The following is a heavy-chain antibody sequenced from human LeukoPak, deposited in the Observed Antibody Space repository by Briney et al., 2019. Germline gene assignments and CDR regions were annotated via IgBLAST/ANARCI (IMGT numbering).Heavy chain of an antibody. CDR2: IIPMFGTA. CDR1: GGTFSRYA. Sequence: SVTVSCKASGGTFSRYAIRWVRQAPGEGREWMGGIIPMFGTANYAPNFQAPVPITPDESPSPAYMDLSSLRSEDTAVYYCARSYYDILTGYYHREYYFDYWGQGTLVTVSS. J-gene: IGHJ4*02. V-gene: IGHV1-69*13. CDR3: ARSYYDILTGYYHREYYFDY. D-gene: IGHD3-9*01.